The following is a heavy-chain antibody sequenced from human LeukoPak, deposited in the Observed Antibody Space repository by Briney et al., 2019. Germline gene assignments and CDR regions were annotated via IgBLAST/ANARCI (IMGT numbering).Heavy chain of an antibody. Sequence: ASVKVSCKASGYTFTSYAMNWVRQAPGQGLEWMGWINTNTGNPTYAQGFTGRFVFSLDTSVSTAYLQISSLKAEDTAVYYCARLLPLPTKTYYDFWSGYYIGSADGYNSGALDPWGQGTLVTVSS. CDR1: GYTFTSYA. CDR3: ARLLPLPTKTYYDFWSGYYIGSADGYNSGALDP. J-gene: IGHJ5*02. V-gene: IGHV7-4-1*02. CDR2: INTNTGNP. D-gene: IGHD3-3*01.